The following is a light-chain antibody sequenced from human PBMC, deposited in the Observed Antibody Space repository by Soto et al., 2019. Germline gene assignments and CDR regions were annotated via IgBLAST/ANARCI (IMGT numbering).Light chain of an antibody. CDR2: EVS. CDR1: SSDVGGYNY. J-gene: IGLJ2*01. V-gene: IGLV2-8*01. CDR3: SSYAGNKNVV. Sequence: QSVLTQPPSASGSPGQSVTISCTGTSSDVGGYNYVSWYQQHPGKAPKLMIYEVSKWPSGVPDRFSGSKSGNTASLTVSGLQAADEADYFCSSYAGNKNVVFGGGTKLTVL.